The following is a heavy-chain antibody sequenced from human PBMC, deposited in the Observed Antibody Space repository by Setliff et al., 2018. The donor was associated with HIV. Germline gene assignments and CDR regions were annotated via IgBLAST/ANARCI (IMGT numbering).Heavy chain of an antibody. D-gene: IGHD7-27*01. Sequence: GESLKISCAASGFAFSSLWMSWVRQAPGRGLECVANIKQDGSEKYYVDSVKGRFTVSRNNAENSLSLQMNSLTVDDTAIYYCASDLNWASADYWGQGILVTVSS. V-gene: IGHV3-7*03. CDR2: IKQDGSEK. J-gene: IGHJ4*02. CDR1: GFAFSSLW. CDR3: ASDLNWASADY.